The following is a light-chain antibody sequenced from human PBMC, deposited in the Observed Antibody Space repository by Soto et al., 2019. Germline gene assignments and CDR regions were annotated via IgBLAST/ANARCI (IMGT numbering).Light chain of an antibody. CDR1: SSDVGGYNY. CDR2: DVS. V-gene: IGLV2-14*01. Sequence: QSVLTQPASVSGSPGQSITISCTGTSSDVGGYNYVSWYQQHPGKAPKLMIYDVSNRPSGVSNRFSGSKSGNTASLTISGLQAEDEVDYYCSSYTSSSHVVFGGGTKLTVL. J-gene: IGLJ2*01. CDR3: SSYTSSSHVV.